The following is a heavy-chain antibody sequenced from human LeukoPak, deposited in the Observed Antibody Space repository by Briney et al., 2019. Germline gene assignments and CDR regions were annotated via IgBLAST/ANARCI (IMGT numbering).Heavy chain of an antibody. D-gene: IGHD5-12*01. Sequence: SVKVFCKASGGTFSSYAISWVRQALGQGLEWMGWIIPIFGTANYAQKFQGRVTITADESTSTAYMELNSLRAEDTAVYYCARVSGYSGYDWNFDYWGQGILVTVSS. V-gene: IGHV1-69*13. CDR3: ARVSGYSGYDWNFDY. J-gene: IGHJ4*02. CDR1: GGTFSSYA. CDR2: IIPIFGTA.